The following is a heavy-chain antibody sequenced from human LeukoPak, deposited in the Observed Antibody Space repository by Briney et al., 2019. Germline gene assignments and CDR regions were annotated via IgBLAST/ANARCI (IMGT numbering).Heavy chain of an antibody. Sequence: SETLSLTCTVSGGSISSGGYSWSWIRQPPGKGLEWIGYIYYSGSTYYNPSLKSRVTISVDTSKNQFSLKLSSVTAADTAVYYCARDRYDILTGYYYFDYWGQGTLVTVSS. CDR2: IYYSGST. CDR1: GGSISSGGYS. J-gene: IGHJ4*02. CDR3: ARDRYDILTGYYYFDY. D-gene: IGHD3-9*01. V-gene: IGHV4-30-4*07.